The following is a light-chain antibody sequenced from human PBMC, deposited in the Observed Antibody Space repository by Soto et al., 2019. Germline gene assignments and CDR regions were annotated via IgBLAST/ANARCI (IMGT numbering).Light chain of an antibody. CDR1: QDTRKY. J-gene: IGKJ2*01. CDR3: QQYDHLPYT. V-gene: IGKV1-33*01. Sequence: DIQMTQSPSSLSASVGDRVTITCQANQDTRKYLNWYQQKPGKAPKLLIYDVSNLATGVPSRFSGSGSGTDFTFTISSLQPEDIATYYCQQYDHLPYTFGQGTKLEI. CDR2: DVS.